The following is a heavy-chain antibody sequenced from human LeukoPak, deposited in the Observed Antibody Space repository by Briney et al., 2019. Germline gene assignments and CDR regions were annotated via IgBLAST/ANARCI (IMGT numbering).Heavy chain of an antibody. J-gene: IGHJ6*03. CDR3: ARDPYSGSYGDSYYYYMDV. CDR1: GFTFSSYG. D-gene: IGHD1-26*01. CDR2: IRYDGSNK. V-gene: IGHV3-30*02. Sequence: GGSLRLSCAASGFTFSSYGMHWVRQAPGKGLEWVAFIRYDGSNKYYADSVKGRFTISRDNSKNSLYLQMISLRAEDTAIYYCARDPYSGSYGDSYYYYMDVWGKGTTVTISS.